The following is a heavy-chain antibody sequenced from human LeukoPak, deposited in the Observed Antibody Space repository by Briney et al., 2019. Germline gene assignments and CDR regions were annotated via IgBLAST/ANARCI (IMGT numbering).Heavy chain of an antibody. CDR3: ARARSGSDSLGWLDP. D-gene: IGHD3-10*01. V-gene: IGHV4-59*01. CDR1: GAPISSYY. CDR2: ISYSGST. Sequence: SETLSLTCTVSGAPISSYYWRWLRQSPGKALVWFGYISYSGSTNYNPSLKSRVTISVDTSKNQFSLKLSSVTAADTAVYYCARARSGSDSLGWLDPWGQGTLVTVSS. J-gene: IGHJ5*02.